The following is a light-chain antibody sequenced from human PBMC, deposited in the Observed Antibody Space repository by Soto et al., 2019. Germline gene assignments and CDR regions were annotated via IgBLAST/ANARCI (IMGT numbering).Light chain of an antibody. Sequence: EAVLTQSPAKRTLSSAAGATLSFRASQSVSSKLAWYQQKPGQAPRLLIYDASNRATGIPARFSGSGSGTDFTLTISSLEPEDFAVYYCQQRSNWPPWTCGQGTKVDIK. CDR1: QSVSSK. V-gene: IGKV3-11*01. CDR3: QQRSNWPPWT. J-gene: IGKJ1*01. CDR2: DAS.